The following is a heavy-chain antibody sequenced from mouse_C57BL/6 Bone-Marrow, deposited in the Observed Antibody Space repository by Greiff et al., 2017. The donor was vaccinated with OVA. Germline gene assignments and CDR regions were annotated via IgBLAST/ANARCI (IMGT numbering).Heavy chain of an antibody. CDR3: ARDQRDLLFAY. D-gene: IGHD3-3*01. V-gene: IGHV5-4*01. J-gene: IGHJ3*01. CDR1: GFTFSSYA. CDR2: ISVGGSYT. Sequence: EVQGVESGGGLVKPGGSLKLSCAASGFTFSSYAMSWVRQTPEKRLEWVATISVGGSYTYYPDNVKGRFTISRDNAKNNLYLQMSHLKSEDTAVYYCARDQRDLLFAYWGQGTLVTVSA.